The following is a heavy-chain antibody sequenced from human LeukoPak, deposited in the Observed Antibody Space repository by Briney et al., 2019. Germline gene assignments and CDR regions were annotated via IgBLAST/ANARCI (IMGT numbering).Heavy chain of an antibody. V-gene: IGHV1-2*02. D-gene: IGHD6-6*01. CDR3: ARGVEGSSSSFDY. Sequence: GASVKVSCKASGYTFTGYYMHWVRQAPGQGLEWMGWINPNSGGTNYAQKFQGRVTMTRDTSISTAYMELSRLRSDDTAVYYCARGVEGSSSSFDYWGQGTLVTVSS. CDR1: GYTFTGYY. J-gene: IGHJ4*02. CDR2: INPNSGGT.